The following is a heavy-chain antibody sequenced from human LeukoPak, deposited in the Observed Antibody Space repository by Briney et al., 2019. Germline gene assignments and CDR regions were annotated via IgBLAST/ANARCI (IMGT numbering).Heavy chain of an antibody. D-gene: IGHD3-10*01. Sequence: SETLSLTCTVSDGSISSSSYYWGWIRQPPGKGLEWIGNIYYSGSTYYNPSLKSRVTISVDTSKTQFSLKLTSVTAADTAVYYCARLGPGGHGEFDYWGQGILVTVSS. V-gene: IGHV4-39*07. CDR2: IYYSGST. CDR1: DGSISSSSYY. J-gene: IGHJ4*02. CDR3: ARLGPGGHGEFDY.